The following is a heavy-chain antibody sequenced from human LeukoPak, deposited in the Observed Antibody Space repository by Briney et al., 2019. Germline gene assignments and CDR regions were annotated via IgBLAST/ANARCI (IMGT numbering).Heavy chain of an antibody. CDR2: VSRYGTDT. D-gene: IGHD3-22*01. V-gene: IGHV3-23*01. CDR3: ARGSHYDSKGWGYFDY. J-gene: IGHJ4*02. Sequence: PGGSLRLSCSASGFTFRNNAMSWVRQAPGKGPEWVSAVSRYGTDTYVADSVKGRFTISRDDSKNTVYLQMNSLRAEDTAVYYCARGSHYDSKGWGYFDYWGQGTLVTVSS. CDR1: GFTFRNNA.